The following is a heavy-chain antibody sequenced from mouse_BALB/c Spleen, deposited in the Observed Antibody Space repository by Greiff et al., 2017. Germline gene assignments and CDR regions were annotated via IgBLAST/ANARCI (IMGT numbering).Heavy chain of an antibody. V-gene: IGHV3-2*02. CDR1: GYSITSDYA. D-gene: IGHD2-14*01. CDR2: ISYSGST. Sequence: EVKLMESGPGLVKPSQSLSLTCTVTGYSITSDYAWNWIRQFPGNKLEWMGYISYSGSTSYNPSLKSRISITRDTSKNQFFLQLNSVTTEDTATYYCATYRPGYAMDYWGQGTSVTVSS. CDR3: ATYRPGYAMDY. J-gene: IGHJ4*01.